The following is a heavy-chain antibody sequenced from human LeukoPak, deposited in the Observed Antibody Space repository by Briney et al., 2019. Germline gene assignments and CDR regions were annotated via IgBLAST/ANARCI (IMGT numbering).Heavy chain of an antibody. V-gene: IGHV4-34*01. J-gene: IGHJ4*02. CDR2: INHSGGT. D-gene: IGHD6-13*01. CDR1: GGSFSGYY. Sequence: SETLSLTCAVYGGSFSGYYWSWIRQPPGKGLEWIGEINHSGGTNYNPSLKSRVTISVDTSKNQFSLKLSSVTAADTAVYYCARAAAAGGHYVDYWGQGTLVTVSS. CDR3: ARAAAAGGHYVDY.